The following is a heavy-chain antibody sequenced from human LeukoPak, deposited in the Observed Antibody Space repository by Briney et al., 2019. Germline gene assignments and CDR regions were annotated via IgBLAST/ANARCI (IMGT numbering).Heavy chain of an antibody. CDR3: ARAGSYYWGYYYYYMDV. D-gene: IGHD1-26*01. CDR1: GYTFTSYY. CDR2: INPNSGGT. V-gene: IGHV1-2*02. Sequence: ASVKVSCKASGYTFTSYYMHWVRQAPGQGLEWMGWINPNSGGTNYAQKFQGRVTMTGDTSISTAYMELSRLRSDDTAVYYCARAGSYYWGYYYYYMDVWGKGTAVTVSS. J-gene: IGHJ6*03.